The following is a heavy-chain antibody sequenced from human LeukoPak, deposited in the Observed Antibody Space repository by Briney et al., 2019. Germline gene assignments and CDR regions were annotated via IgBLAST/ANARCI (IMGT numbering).Heavy chain of an antibody. CDR2: INPNSGAT. V-gene: IGHV1-2*02. CDR1: RYTFTDYY. CDR3: ATVAKSLGAFDL. J-gene: IGHJ3*01. Sequence: GASVKVSCKSSRYTFTDYYIHWVRQAPGHALEWMGWINPNSGATKYAQNFQGRVSMTRDTSISTAYMELSRLRSDDTATYYCATVAKSLGAFDLWGQGTMVTVSS. D-gene: IGHD3-16*01.